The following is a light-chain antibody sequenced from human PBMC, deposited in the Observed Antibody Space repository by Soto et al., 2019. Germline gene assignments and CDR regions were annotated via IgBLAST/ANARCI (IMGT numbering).Light chain of an antibody. J-gene: IGLJ3*02. Sequence: QSALTQPPSASGSPGQSVTISCTGTSSDVGGYNYVSWFQQHPGKAPKFLIYEVNKRPSGVPDRVSGSKSGNTASLTVSEQEDDDDDDYCSGSYAGSHKWVFGGGTKLTVL. CDR3: GSYAGSHKWV. CDR1: SSDVGGYNY. CDR2: EVN. V-gene: IGLV2-8*01.